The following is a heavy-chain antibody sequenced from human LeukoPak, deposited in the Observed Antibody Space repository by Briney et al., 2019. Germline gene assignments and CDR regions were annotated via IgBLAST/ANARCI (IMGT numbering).Heavy chain of an antibody. D-gene: IGHD2-15*01. CDR2: IYYSGST. CDR1: GGSISSYY. Sequence: PSETPSLTCTVSGGSISSYYWGWIRQPPGKGREWIGYIYYSGSTNYNPSLKSRVTISVDTSKNQFSLKLSSVTSADTAVYYCARDRCSGGSCHSDYWGQGTLVTVSS. CDR3: ARDRCSGGSCHSDY. J-gene: IGHJ4*02. V-gene: IGHV4-59*01.